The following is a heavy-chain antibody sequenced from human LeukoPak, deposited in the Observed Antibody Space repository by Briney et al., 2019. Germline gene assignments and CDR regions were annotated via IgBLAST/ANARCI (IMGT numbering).Heavy chain of an antibody. J-gene: IGHJ4*02. CDR2: IKHSGST. V-gene: IGHV4-34*01. CDR3: ARQYSSSWYVNGSLDY. D-gene: IGHD6-13*01. Sequence: SETLSLTCAVYGGSFSGYYWSWIRHPPGKGVEWFGEIKHSGSTNYNPSLKSRVTISVDTSKKQFSLKLSSVTAADTAVYYCARQYSSSWYVNGSLDYWGQGTLVTVSS. CDR1: GGSFSGYY.